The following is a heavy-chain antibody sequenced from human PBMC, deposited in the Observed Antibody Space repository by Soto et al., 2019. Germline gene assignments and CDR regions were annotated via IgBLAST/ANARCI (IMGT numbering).Heavy chain of an antibody. CDR1: GFTFSSYG. D-gene: IGHD6-19*01. Sequence: PGGSLRLSCAASGFTFSSYGMHWVRQAPGKGLEWVSVISYDGSNKYYAYSVKGRFTISRDNSKNTLYLQMNSLRAEDTAVYYCAKDLAVAGVFYYYYGMDVWGQGTTVTVSS. V-gene: IGHV3-30*18. CDR3: AKDLAVAGVFYYYYGMDV. J-gene: IGHJ6*01. CDR2: ISYDGSNK.